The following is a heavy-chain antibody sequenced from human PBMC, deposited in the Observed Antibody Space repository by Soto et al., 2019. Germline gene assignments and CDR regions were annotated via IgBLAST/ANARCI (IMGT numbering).Heavy chain of an antibody. CDR1: GGTFSSYA. D-gene: IGHD6-13*01. V-gene: IGHV1-69*06. CDR3: AILDSSTWYTGYYFDY. J-gene: IGHJ4*02. CDR2: ILPIFGTA. Sequence: SVKVSCKASGGTFSSYAISWVRQAPGQGLEWMGGILPIFGTANYARKFQGRVTITADRSTSTAYMELSSLRAEDTAIYYCAILDSSTWYTGYYFDYWGQGTLVTVSS.